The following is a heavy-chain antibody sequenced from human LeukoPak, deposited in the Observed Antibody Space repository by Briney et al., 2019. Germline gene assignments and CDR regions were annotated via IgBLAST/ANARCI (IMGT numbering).Heavy chain of an antibody. V-gene: IGHV4-59*08. CDR3: ARQLTSVLWFVETGFWFDP. CDR2: IYYSGST. J-gene: IGHJ5*02. D-gene: IGHD3-10*01. Sequence: SETLSLTCTVSGGSISSYYWSWIRQPPGKGLEWIGYIYYSGSTNYNPSLTSRVTISVGTSKNQFSLKLSSVTAADTAVYYCARQLTSVLWFVETGFWFDPWGQGTLVTVSS. CDR1: GGSISSYY.